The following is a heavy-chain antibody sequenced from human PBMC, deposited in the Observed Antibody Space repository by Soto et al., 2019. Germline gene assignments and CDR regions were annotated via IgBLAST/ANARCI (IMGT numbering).Heavy chain of an antibody. CDR3: ARAMEIVVVPAAINYFDY. J-gene: IGHJ4*02. CDR1: GGSISSGGYY. V-gene: IGHV4-31*03. Sequence: QVQLQESGPGLVKPSQTLSLTCTVSGGSISSGGYYWSWIRQPPGKGLEWIGYIYYSGSTYYNPSLKSRVTISVDTSKNQFSLKLSSVTAADTAVYYCARAMEIVVVPAAINYFDYWGQGTLVTVSS. D-gene: IGHD2-2*02. CDR2: IYYSGST.